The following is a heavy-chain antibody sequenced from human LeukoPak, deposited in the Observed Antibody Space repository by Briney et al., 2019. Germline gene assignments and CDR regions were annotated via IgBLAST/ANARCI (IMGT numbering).Heavy chain of an antibody. Sequence: ASVKVSCKASGYTFTGYYMHWVRQAPGQGLEWMGWINPNSGGTNYAQKFQGRVTMTRDTSISTAYMELSSLRSEDTAVYYCARGIIAAAGTSWFDPWGQGTLVTVSS. CDR1: GYTFTGYY. D-gene: IGHD6-13*01. CDR2: INPNSGGT. CDR3: ARGIIAAAGTSWFDP. V-gene: IGHV1-2*02. J-gene: IGHJ5*02.